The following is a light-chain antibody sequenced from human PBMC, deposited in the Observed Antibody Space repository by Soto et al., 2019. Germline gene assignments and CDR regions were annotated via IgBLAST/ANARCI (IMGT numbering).Light chain of an antibody. Sequence: DIQMTQSPSTLSASVGDRVTISCRASQSISRWLAWYQQKPGKAPNLLIYDASSLQSGVPSRFGGIGSGTEFTLTISSLQPDDSATYYCQQYSYYRTFGQGTKVDIK. V-gene: IGKV1-5*01. CDR2: DAS. J-gene: IGKJ1*01. CDR1: QSISRW. CDR3: QQYSYYRT.